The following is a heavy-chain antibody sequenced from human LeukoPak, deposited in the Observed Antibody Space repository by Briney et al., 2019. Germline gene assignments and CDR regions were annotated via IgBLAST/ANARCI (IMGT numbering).Heavy chain of an antibody. Sequence: SGPTLVNPTQTLTLTCTLSGFSLSTGGVGVGWIRQPPGKALEWLSLIYWDDDKRYSPSLKSRLTITKDTSKNPVVLTMTNMDPVDTATYYCAHYSGYDLYSSGWYVYWGQGTLVTVSS. V-gene: IGHV2-5*02. CDR3: AHYSGYDLYSSGWYVY. D-gene: IGHD6-19*01. J-gene: IGHJ4*02. CDR1: GFSLSTGGVG. CDR2: IYWDDDK.